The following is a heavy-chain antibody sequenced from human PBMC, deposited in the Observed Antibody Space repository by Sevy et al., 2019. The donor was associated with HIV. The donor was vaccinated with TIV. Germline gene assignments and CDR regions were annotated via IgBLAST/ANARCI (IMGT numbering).Heavy chain of an antibody. D-gene: IGHD6-13*01. CDR3: ANQNFSSWYGYFDY. Sequence: GGSLRLSCAASGFTFSSYAMSWVRQAPGKGLEWVSAISGSGGSTYYADSVKGRFTISRDNSKNTLYLQMNSLRAEDMAVYYCANQNFSSWYGYFDYWGQGTLVTVSS. J-gene: IGHJ4*02. CDR2: ISGSGGST. V-gene: IGHV3-23*01. CDR1: GFTFSSYA.